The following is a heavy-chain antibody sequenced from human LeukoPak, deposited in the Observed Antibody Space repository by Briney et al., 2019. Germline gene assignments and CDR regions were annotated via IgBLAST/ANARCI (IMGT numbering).Heavy chain of an antibody. CDR2: MNPNSGNT. CDR1: GYTFTSYD. Sequence: ASVKVSCKASGYTFTSYDINWVRQATGQGLEWMGWMNPNSGNTGYAQKFQGRVTMTRNTSISTAYMELSSLRSEDTAVYYCARGLMLEWSHGYWGQGTLVTVSS. J-gene: IGHJ4*02. V-gene: IGHV1-8*01. CDR3: ARGLMLEWSHGY. D-gene: IGHD3-3*01.